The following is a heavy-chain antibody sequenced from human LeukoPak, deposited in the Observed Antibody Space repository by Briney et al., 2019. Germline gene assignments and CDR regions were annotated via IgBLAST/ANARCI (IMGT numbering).Heavy chain of an antibody. Sequence: EPSETLSLTCTVSGDSISSHYWSWIRQPAGKGLEWIGRIYGYGSTIYNPSLRSRVTMSVDTSKNQFSLRLSSVTAADTAVYYCARGAPSGSYSVFDYWGQGTLVPVSS. CDR3: ARGAPSGSYSVFDY. D-gene: IGHD1-26*01. CDR2: IYGYGST. V-gene: IGHV4-4*07. CDR1: GDSISSHY. J-gene: IGHJ4*02.